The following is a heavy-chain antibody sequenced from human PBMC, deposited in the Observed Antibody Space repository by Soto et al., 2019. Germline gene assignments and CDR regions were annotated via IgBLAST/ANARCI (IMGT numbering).Heavy chain of an antibody. D-gene: IGHD4-17*01. Sequence: QVQLQESGPGLVKPSGTLSLTCAVSGGSISSSNWWSWVRQPPGKGLEWIGEIYHSGSTNYNPSPKSQVPRSVDKSNNQFSLKLSSVTAADTAVYYCARDPVTTDGGFDYWGPGTLVTVSS. CDR1: GGSISSSNW. CDR3: ARDPVTTDGGFDY. V-gene: IGHV4-4*02. CDR2: IYHSGST. J-gene: IGHJ4*02.